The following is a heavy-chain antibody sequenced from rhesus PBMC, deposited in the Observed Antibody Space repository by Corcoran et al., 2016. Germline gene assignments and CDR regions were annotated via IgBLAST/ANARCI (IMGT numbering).Heavy chain of an antibody. V-gene: IGHV4-173*01. CDR3: VRGCSGIGCPLVNIDY. CDR1: GGSISSHY. Sequence: QLQLQESGPGLVKPSETLSLTCAVSGGSISSHYWSWLRQPPGKGLEWIGRIFGSGGTIDYTPSLTSRVTLSTATSKNQFSLKLDSVTAADTAVYYCVRGCSGIGCPLVNIDYWGQGVLVTVSS. J-gene: IGHJ4*01. D-gene: IGHD2-21*01. CDR2: IFGSGGTI.